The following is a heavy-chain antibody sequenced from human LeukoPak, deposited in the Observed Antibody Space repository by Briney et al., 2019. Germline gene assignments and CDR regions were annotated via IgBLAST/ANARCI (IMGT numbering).Heavy chain of an antibody. Sequence: PGGSLRLSCAASGFTFSSYAMSWVRQAPGKGLEWVSAISGSGGSTYYAGSVKGRFTISRDNSKNTLYLQMNSLRAEDTAVYYCARIRLGELSSPLDYWGQGTLVTVSS. CDR2: ISGSGGST. J-gene: IGHJ4*02. D-gene: IGHD3-16*02. CDR3: ARIRLGELSSPLDY. V-gene: IGHV3-23*01. CDR1: GFTFSSYA.